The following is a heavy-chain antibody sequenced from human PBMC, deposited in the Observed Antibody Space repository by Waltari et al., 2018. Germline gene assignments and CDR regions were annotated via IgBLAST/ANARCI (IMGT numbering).Heavy chain of an antibody. D-gene: IGHD2-21*02. CDR3: ARGLVVTRGYDAFDI. J-gene: IGHJ3*02. Sequence: EVQLVQSGAEVKKPGESLKISCEGSGYSFTSYWIGWVRQMPGKGLEWMGIIYPGDSDTRYSPSFQGQVTSSADKSISTAYLQWSSLKASDTAMYYCARGLVVTRGYDAFDIWGQGTMVTVSS. CDR1: GYSFTSYW. V-gene: IGHV5-51*01. CDR2: IYPGDSDT.